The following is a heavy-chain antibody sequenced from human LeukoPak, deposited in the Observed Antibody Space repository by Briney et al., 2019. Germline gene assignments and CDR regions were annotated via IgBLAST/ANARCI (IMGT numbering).Heavy chain of an antibody. D-gene: IGHD2-2*01. CDR1: GYTFTSYD. CDR2: MNPNRGNT. CDR3: ARRQLLRAQNP. V-gene: IGHV1-8*03. J-gene: IGHJ5*02. Sequence: ASVKVSCKASGYTFTSYDINWVRQATGQGLEWMGWMNPNRGNTVYAQRFQGRVTITRNTSIGTAYVELGSLRSEDTAVYYCARRQLLRAQNPWGQGTLVTVSS.